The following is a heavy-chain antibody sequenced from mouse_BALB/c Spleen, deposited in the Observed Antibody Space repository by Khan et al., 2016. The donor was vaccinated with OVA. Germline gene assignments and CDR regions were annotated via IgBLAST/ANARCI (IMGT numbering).Heavy chain of an antibody. CDR1: GYTFTTYT. CDR3: ARESTRASY. J-gene: IGHJ2*01. CDR2: INPSSGYT. Sequence: QVQLQQSGAELVKPGASVKMSCKASGYTFTTYTMHWVKQRPGQGLEWIGYINPSSGYTKYNQKFKDKATLTADKSSSTAYMQLSSLTAEDSAVYYYARESTRASYWGQGTTLTVSS. D-gene: IGHD3-1*01. V-gene: IGHV1-4*01.